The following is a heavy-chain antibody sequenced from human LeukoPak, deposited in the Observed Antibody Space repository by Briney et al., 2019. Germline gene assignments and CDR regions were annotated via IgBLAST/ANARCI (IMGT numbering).Heavy chain of an antibody. CDR3: AKDVCGGDCGSDY. CDR2: ISWNSGSI. V-gene: IGHV3-9*01. CDR1: GFTFDDYA. J-gene: IGHJ4*02. Sequence: GRSLRLSCAASGFTFDDYAMYWVRQTPGKGLEWVSGISWNSGSIGYADSVKGRFTVSRDNAKNSLYLQMNSLRAEDTAWYYCAKDVCGGDCGSDYWGQGTLVNVSS. D-gene: IGHD2-21*02.